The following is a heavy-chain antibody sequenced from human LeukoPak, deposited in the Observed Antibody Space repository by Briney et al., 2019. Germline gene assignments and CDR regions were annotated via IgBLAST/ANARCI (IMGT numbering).Heavy chain of an antibody. V-gene: IGHV1-69*05. CDR1: GGTFSSYA. CDR3: ARGLSEPMSLLPRLYYFDY. J-gene: IGHJ4*02. D-gene: IGHD3-16*01. Sequence: SVKVSCKASGGTFSSYAISWVRQAPGQGLEWMGGIIPIFGTANYAQKFQGRVTITTDESTSTAYMELSSLRSEDTAVYYCARGLSEPMSLLPRLYYFDYWGQGTLVTVSS. CDR2: IIPIFGTA.